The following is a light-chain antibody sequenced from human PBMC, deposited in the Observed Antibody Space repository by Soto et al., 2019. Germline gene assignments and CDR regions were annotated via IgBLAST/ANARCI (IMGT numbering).Light chain of an antibody. V-gene: IGKV3-20*01. CDR1: ESVSSTS. Sequence: EIVLTQSPGTLSLSPGERGTLSCRASESVSSTSLAWYQQKPGQAPRLLMYGVSSRATGIPARFSGSGSGTDLTLTINRLEPEDFAVYFCQQYDNSVWTFGQGTKVDIK. J-gene: IGKJ1*01. CDR3: QQYDNSVWT. CDR2: GVS.